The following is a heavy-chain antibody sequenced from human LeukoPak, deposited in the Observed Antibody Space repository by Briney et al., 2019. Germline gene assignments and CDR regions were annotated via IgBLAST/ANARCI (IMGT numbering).Heavy chain of an antibody. Sequence: PGGSLRLSCAASGFTFSSYGTHWVRQAPGKGREWVAFIRYDGSNKYYADSVKGRFTISRDNSKNTLYLQMNSMRAEDTAVYCCAKPRRVAVNWFASWGQGTLVTVSS. CDR1: GFTFSSYG. V-gene: IGHV3-30*02. CDR2: IRYDGSNK. CDR3: AKPRRVAVNWFAS. J-gene: IGHJ5*01. D-gene: IGHD2-15*01.